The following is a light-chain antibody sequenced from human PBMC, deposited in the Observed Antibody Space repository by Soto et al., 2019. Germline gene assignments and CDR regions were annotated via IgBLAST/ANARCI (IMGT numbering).Light chain of an antibody. J-gene: IGLJ1*01. CDR2: DVS. V-gene: IGLV2-14*01. CDR3: SSYTSSSLYV. Sequence: QSALAQPASVSGSPGQSITISCTGTSSNIGGYSYVSWYQQLPGTAPKLMIYDVSDRPSGVPNRFSGSKSGNSASLTITGLQAEDAADYYCSSYTSSSLYVFGTGTKVTVL. CDR1: SSNIGGYSY.